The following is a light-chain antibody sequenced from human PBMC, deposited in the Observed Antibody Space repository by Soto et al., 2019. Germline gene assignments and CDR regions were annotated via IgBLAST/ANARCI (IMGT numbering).Light chain of an antibody. Sequence: QSALTQPASVSGSPGQSITISCTGTSSDVGAYNYVSWYQQHPGKAPKLMIYDVGNWPSGVSNRFSGSKSDNTASLTISGLQAEDESDYYCSSYAGSGSYVFGTGTKLTVL. CDR3: SSYAGSGSYV. J-gene: IGLJ1*01. V-gene: IGLV2-14*01. CDR1: SSDVGAYNY. CDR2: DVG.